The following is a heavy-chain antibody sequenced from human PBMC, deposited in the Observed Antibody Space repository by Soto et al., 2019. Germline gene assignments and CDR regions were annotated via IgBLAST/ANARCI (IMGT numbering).Heavy chain of an antibody. CDR1: GFTFSSYG. CDR2: IWYDGSNK. Sequence: GSLRLSCAASGFTFSSYGMHWVRQAPGKGLEWVAVIWYDGSNKYYADSVKGRFTISRDNSKNTLYLQMNSLRAEDTAVYYCARDGGRRAHCGMDVWGQGTTVTVSS. D-gene: IGHD3-16*01. V-gene: IGHV3-33*08. CDR3: ARDGGRRAHCGMDV. J-gene: IGHJ6*02.